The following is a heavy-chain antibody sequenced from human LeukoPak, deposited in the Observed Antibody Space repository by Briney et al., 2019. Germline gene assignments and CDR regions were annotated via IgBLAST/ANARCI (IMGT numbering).Heavy chain of an antibody. CDR3: ARESGYDYSWFDP. CDR1: GFTFSSYA. D-gene: IGHD5-12*01. Sequence: GGSLRLSCAASGFTFSSYAMHWVRQAPGKGLEWVAVISYDGSNKYYADSVKGRFTISRDNSKSTLYLQMNSLRAEDTAVYYCARESGYDYSWFDPWGQGTLVTVSS. V-gene: IGHV3-30-3*01. CDR2: ISYDGSNK. J-gene: IGHJ5*02.